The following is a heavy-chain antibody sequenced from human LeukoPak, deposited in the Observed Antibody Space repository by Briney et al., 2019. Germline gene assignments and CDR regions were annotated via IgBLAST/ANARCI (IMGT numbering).Heavy chain of an antibody. J-gene: IGHJ4*02. Sequence: ASVKVSCKASGYTFTSYDINWVRQATGQGLEWMGWMNPNSGNTGYAQKFQGRVTITRNTSISTAYMELSSLRSADTAVYYCATGLSGYYRFDYWGQGTLVTVSS. CDR3: ATGLSGYYRFDY. CDR2: MNPNSGNT. D-gene: IGHD3-22*01. V-gene: IGHV1-8*03. CDR1: GYTFTSYD.